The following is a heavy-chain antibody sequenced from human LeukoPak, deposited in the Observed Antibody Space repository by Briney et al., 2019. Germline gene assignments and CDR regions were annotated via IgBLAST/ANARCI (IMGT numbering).Heavy chain of an antibody. V-gene: IGHV4-39*07. CDR1: GGSISSTHYY. Sequence: SETLSLTCTVSGGSISSTHYYWGWIRQPPGKGLEWIGTIYYTGTTYYNPSLKSRVTISVDTSKNQFSLKLNSVTAADTAVYYCARVGYSSGWYGRGYYFDYWGQGTLVTVSS. J-gene: IGHJ4*02. D-gene: IGHD6-19*01. CDR2: IYYTGTT. CDR3: ARVGYSSGWYGRGYYFDY.